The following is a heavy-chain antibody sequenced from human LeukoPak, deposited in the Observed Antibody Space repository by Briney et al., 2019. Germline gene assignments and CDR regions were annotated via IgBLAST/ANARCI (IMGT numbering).Heavy chain of an antibody. CDR3: ARGFLWFGELLYPAPFDY. V-gene: IGHV3-11*06. CDR2: ISSSSSYT. J-gene: IGHJ4*02. Sequence: GGSLRLSCAASGFTLSDYYMSWLRQAPGKGLEWVSYISSSSSYTNYADSVKGRFTISRDNAKNSLYLQMNSLRAEDTAVYYCARGFLWFGELLYPAPFDYWGQGTLVTVSS. CDR1: GFTLSDYY. D-gene: IGHD3-10*01.